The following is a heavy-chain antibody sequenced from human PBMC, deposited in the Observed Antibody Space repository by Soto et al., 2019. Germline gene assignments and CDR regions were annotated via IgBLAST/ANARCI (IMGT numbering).Heavy chain of an antibody. V-gene: IGHV1-69*01. CDR1: GGTFSSYT. J-gene: IGHJ4*02. CDR3: ARGYYSGSNPSSFVY. CDR2: ITPTLNIA. D-gene: IGHD1-26*01. Sequence: QLQLVQSGAEVREPGSSVKVSCKASGGTFSSYTVIWVRQAPGQGLEWMGGITPTLNIAKYAEKFQGRVTITADESTSTVNMHLSSLRSEDTAGYFCARGYYSGSNPSSFVYWGQGTLVAVSS.